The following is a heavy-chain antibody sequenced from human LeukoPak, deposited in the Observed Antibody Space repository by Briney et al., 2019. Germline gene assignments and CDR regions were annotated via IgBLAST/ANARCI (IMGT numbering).Heavy chain of an antibody. CDR3: AIEFRMNRAYYYDSSGYIFDY. V-gene: IGHV4-4*07. CDR2: IYTSGST. D-gene: IGHD3-22*01. CDR1: GGSISSYY. J-gene: IGHJ4*02. Sequence: SETLSLTCTVSGGSISSYYWSWIRQPAGKGLEWIGRIYTSGSTNYNPSLKSRVTMSVDTSKNQFSLKLSSVTAADTAVYYCAIEFRMNRAYYYDSSGYIFDYWGQGTLVTVSS.